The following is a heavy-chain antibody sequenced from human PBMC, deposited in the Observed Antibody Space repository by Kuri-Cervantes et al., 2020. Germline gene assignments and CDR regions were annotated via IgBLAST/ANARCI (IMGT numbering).Heavy chain of an antibody. CDR2: INPNSGGT. CDR1: GYTFTGYY. J-gene: IGHJ5*02. D-gene: IGHD3-22*01. Sequence: ASVKVSCKASGYTFTGYYMHWVRQAPGQGLEWMGWINPNSGGTNYAQKFRGRVTMTRDTSISTAYMELSSLRSDDTAFYFCARDVGDYYASRGSRFDPWGQGTLVTVSS. V-gene: IGHV1-2*02. CDR3: ARDVGDYYASRGSRFDP.